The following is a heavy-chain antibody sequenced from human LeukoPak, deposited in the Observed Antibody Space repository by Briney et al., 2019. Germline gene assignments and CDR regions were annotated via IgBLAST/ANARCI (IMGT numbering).Heavy chain of an antibody. D-gene: IGHD6-13*01. Sequence: SETLSFTCTVSGGSISSSSYYWGWIRQPPGKGLEWIGSIYYSGSTYYNPSLKSRVTISVDRSKNQFSLKLSSVTAADTAVYCCATQQLVPMGAFDIWGQGTMVTVSS. CDR2: IYYSGST. CDR1: GGSISSSSYY. CDR3: ATQQLVPMGAFDI. V-gene: IGHV4-39*07. J-gene: IGHJ3*02.